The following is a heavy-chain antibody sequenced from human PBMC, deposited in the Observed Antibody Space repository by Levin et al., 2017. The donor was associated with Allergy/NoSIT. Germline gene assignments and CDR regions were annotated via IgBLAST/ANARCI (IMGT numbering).Heavy chain of an antibody. Sequence: GGSLRLSCTASGFTFSDYSMNWVRQAPGKGLEWVSSISRSSRYIYYADSVKGRFTISRDDAKNSLYLQMNSLRAEDTAVYYCARDFVVATGRGDYYNYGMDVWGQGTTVTVSS. CDR1: GFTFSDYS. CDR2: ISRSSRYI. CDR3: ARDFVVATGRGDYYNYGMDV. J-gene: IGHJ6*02. V-gene: IGHV3-21*01. D-gene: IGHD6-13*01.